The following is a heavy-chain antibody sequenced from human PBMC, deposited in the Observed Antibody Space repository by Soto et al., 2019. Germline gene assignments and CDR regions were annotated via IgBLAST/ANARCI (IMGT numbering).Heavy chain of an antibody. CDR3: AKDDYYGSGSPDEGAFDI. CDR2: ISGSGGST. J-gene: IGHJ3*02. CDR1: GFTFSSYA. V-gene: IGHV3-23*01. D-gene: IGHD3-10*01. Sequence: GGSLRLSCAASGFTFSSYAMSWVRQAPGKGLEWVPAISGSGGSTYYADSVKGRFTISRDNSKNTLYLQMNSLRAEDTAVYYCAKDDYYGSGSPDEGAFDIWGQGTMVTVSS.